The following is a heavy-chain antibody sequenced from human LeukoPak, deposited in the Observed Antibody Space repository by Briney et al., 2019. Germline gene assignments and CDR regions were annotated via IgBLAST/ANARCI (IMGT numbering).Heavy chain of an antibody. CDR2: IYYSGST. CDR3: ARGGSWENYFDY. D-gene: IGHD6-13*01. CDR1: GGSISSSNW. Sequence: SGTLSLTCAVSGGSISSSNWWSWVRQPPGKGLEWIGSIYYSGSTYYNPSLKSRATISVDTSKNQFSLKLSSVTAADTAVYYCARGGSWENYFDYWGQGTLVTVSS. J-gene: IGHJ4*02. V-gene: IGHV4-4*02.